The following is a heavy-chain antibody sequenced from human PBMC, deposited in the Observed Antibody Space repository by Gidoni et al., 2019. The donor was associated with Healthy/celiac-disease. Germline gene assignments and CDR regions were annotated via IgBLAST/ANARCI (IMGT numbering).Heavy chain of an antibody. J-gene: IGHJ4*02. V-gene: IGHV1-69*04. Sequence: QVQLVQSGAEVKKPGSSVKVPCKASGGTFSRYAISWVRQAPGQGLEWMGRIIPILGIANYAQKFQGRVTITADKSTSTAYMELSSLRSEDTAVYYCARDYGYSYGPYYFDYWGQGTLVTVSS. CDR3: ARDYGYSYGPYYFDY. CDR1: GGTFSRYA. D-gene: IGHD5-18*01. CDR2: IIPILGIA.